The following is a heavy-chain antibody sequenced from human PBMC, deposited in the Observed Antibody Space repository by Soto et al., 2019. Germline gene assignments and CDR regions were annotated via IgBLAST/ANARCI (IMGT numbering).Heavy chain of an antibody. CDR3: AREGVRGMDV. Sequence: QVQLVQSGAEVKKPGASVKVSCKASGYTFTGYDINWVRQATGQGLEWMGWMNPNSGNTGYAQKCQGRVTMARNTSIRTAYMELTTLRSEDTAGFYSAREGVRGMDVWGQGTTVTGPS. CDR2: MNPNSGNT. J-gene: IGHJ6*02. V-gene: IGHV1-8*01. D-gene: IGHD3-16*01. CDR1: GYTFTGYD.